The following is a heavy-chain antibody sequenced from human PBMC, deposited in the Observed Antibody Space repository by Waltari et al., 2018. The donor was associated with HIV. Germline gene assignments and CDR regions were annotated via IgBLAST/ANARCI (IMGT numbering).Heavy chain of an antibody. CDR3: AKEGIAGRPSVPDY. J-gene: IGHJ4*02. V-gene: IGHV3-23*01. CDR1: GFTFSSYA. CDR2: ISGSGGST. Sequence: EVQLLESGGGLVQPGGSLRLSCAASGFTFSSYAMSWVRQAPGKGLEWVSGISGSGGSTYYADFLNGRFTISRDNSKNTLYLQMNSLRAEDTAVYYCAKEGIAGRPSVPDYWGQGTLVTVSS. D-gene: IGHD6-6*01.